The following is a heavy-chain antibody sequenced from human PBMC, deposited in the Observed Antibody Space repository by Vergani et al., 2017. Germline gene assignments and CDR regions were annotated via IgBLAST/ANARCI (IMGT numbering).Heavy chain of an antibody. CDR3: ARAVTCSSTSCYSGAFDI. CDR1: GGSISSYY. J-gene: IGHJ3*02. V-gene: IGHV4-59*01. Sequence: QVQLQESGPGLVKPSETLSLTCTVSGGSISSYYWSWIRQPPGKGLEWIGYIYYSGSTNYNPSLKSRVTISVDTSKNQFSLKLSSVTAADTAVYYCARAVTCSSTSCYSGAFDIWGQGTMVTVSS. CDR2: IYYSGST. D-gene: IGHD2-2*01.